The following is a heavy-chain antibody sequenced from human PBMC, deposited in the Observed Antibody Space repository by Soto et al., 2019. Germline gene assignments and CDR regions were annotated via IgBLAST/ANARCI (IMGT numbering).Heavy chain of an antibody. J-gene: IGHJ4*02. V-gene: IGHV3-23*01. Sequence: PGGSLRLPCAASGFTFSRDGMSLFRQAPGKGLEWVSAISGSGGNTYYADSVKGRFTISRDNSKNTLYLQMNSLRAEDTAVYYCAKGHRQQLVXPHTFEYWGQGTLVTGSS. CDR3: AKGHRQQLVXPHTFEY. D-gene: IGHD6-13*01. CDR2: ISGSGGNT. CDR1: GFTFSRDG.